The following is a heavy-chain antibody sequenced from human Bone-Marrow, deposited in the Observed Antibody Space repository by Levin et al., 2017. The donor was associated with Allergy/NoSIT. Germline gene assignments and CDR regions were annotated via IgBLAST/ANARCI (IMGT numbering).Heavy chain of an antibody. CDR1: GFSISTYS. Sequence: GGSLRLSCAASGFSISTYSMNWVRQAPGKGLEWVSYISSSGASIYYADSVKGRFTISRENAEDSIYLQMNSLRADDTAVYFCARVKSAPFDLWGQGTLVTVTS. J-gene: IGHJ4*02. CDR2: ISSSGASI. V-gene: IGHV3-48*01. CDR3: ARVKSAPFDL.